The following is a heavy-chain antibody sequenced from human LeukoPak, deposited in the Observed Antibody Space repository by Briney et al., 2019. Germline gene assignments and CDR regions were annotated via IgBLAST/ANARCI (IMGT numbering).Heavy chain of an antibody. V-gene: IGHV4-31*03. CDR1: GGSISSGGYY. J-gene: IGHJ4*02. Sequence: SETLSLTCTVSGGSISSGGYYWSWIRQHPGKGLEWIGYIYYSGSTYYHPSLKSRVTISVDTSKNQFSLKLSSVTAADTAVYYCARGNRHYYDSSGYYHGALFDYWGQGTLVTVSS. D-gene: IGHD3-22*01. CDR2: IYYSGST. CDR3: ARGNRHYYDSSGYYHGALFDY.